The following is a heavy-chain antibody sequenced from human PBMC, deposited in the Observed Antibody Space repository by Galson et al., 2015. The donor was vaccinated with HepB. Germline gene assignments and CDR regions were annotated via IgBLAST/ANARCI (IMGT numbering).Heavy chain of an antibody. CDR2: LSSTSGTI. Sequence: SLRLSCAVSGFTFSDYNMNWVRQAPGKGLEWVSYLSSTSGTIYYADSVKGRFTISRDNAKNSLCLQMNSLRAEDTAVYYCARDLGPYCSSPTCRASYFDSWGQGTLVTVSS. CDR1: GFTFSDYN. V-gene: IGHV3-48*04. J-gene: IGHJ4*02. D-gene: IGHD2-2*01. CDR3: ARDLGPYCSSPTCRASYFDS.